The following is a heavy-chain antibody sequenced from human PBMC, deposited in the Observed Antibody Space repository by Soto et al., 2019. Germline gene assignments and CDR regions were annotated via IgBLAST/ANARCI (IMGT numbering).Heavy chain of an antibody. CDR3: ASITMVRGVIQRVYYYYGMDV. Sequence: TLSLTCTVSGGSISSGGYYWSWIRQHPGKGLEWIGYIYYSGSTYYNPSLKSRVTISVDTSKNQFSLKLSSVTAADTAVYYCASITMVRGVIQRVYYYYGMDVWGQGTTVTVSS. CDR1: GGSISSGGYY. CDR2: IYYSGST. D-gene: IGHD3-10*01. J-gene: IGHJ6*02. V-gene: IGHV4-31*03.